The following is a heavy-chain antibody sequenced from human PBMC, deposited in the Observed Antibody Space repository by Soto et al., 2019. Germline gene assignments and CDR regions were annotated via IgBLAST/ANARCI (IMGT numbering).Heavy chain of an antibody. CDR3: ASGAPSRY. CDR2: IYNSGTT. V-gene: IGHV4-4*08. Sequence: SETLSLTCSVSGGSFSNYYWGWIRQAPGKGLEWIGSIYNSGTTNYNPSLKSRVIISIESSKSQFSLRLNSVTVADSAVYYCASGAPSRYWGQGVLVTVSS. D-gene: IGHD4-17*01. J-gene: IGHJ4*02. CDR1: GGSFSNYY.